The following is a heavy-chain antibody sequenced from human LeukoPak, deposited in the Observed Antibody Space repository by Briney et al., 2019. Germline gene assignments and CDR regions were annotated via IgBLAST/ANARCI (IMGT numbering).Heavy chain of an antibody. Sequence: HWASVKVSCKASGGTFSSYAISWVRQAPGQGLEWMGGIIPIFGTANYAQKFQGRVTITADESTSTAYMELSSLRSEDTAVYYCARSFLAAAADPHDYWGQGTLVTVSS. CDR3: ARSFLAAAADPHDY. V-gene: IGHV1-69*13. CDR2: IIPIFGTA. J-gene: IGHJ4*02. D-gene: IGHD6-13*01. CDR1: GGTFSSYA.